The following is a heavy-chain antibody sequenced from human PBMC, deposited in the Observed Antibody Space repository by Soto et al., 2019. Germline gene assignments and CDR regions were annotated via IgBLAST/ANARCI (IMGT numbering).Heavy chain of an antibody. D-gene: IGHD3-16*01. Sequence: EEQLAESGGGLGQPGGSLRLSCAASGFTVGSFAFNWVREPPGRGLGGVSSIGASSSQGSNMYYEDPVRGRFTISRDSAKNSLFLKMNSLRVDDTAVYYWARGGDVPYYYGKDVWGQGTTVTVSS. V-gene: IGHV3-48*03. CDR2: IGASSSQGSNM. CDR3: ARGGDVPYYYGKDV. CDR1: GFTVGSFA. J-gene: IGHJ6*02.